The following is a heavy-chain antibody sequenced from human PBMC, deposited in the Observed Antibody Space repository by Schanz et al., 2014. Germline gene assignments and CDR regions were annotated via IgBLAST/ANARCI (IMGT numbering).Heavy chain of an antibody. CDR1: GFTFSNYW. CDR2: ITGASDHI. V-gene: IGHV3-74*01. CDR3: ANTLFPGGTQTFGN. D-gene: IGHD2-8*02. Sequence: EVQLVESGGGLVQPGGSLRLSCAASGFTFSNYWMHWVRQAPGKGLVWVSGITGASDHIDYAESVKGRFTISRDNAKSSLYLQMNSLRVEDTAVYYCANTLFPGGTQTFGNWGRGTLVTVSS. J-gene: IGHJ4*02.